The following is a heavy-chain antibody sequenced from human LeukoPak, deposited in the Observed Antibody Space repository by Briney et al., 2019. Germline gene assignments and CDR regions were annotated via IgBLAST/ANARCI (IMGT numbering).Heavy chain of an antibody. J-gene: IGHJ1*01. CDR2: ISGSGGST. D-gene: IGHD3-10*01. CDR3: ARDYYGSGSYPKGDFQH. CDR1: GFTFSSYG. V-gene: IGHV3-23*01. Sequence: GGSLRLSCAASGFTFSSYGMSWVRQAPGKGLEWVSAISGSGGSTYYADSVKGRFTISRDNSKNTLYLQMNSLRAEDTAVYYCARDYYGSGSYPKGDFQHWGQGTLVTVSS.